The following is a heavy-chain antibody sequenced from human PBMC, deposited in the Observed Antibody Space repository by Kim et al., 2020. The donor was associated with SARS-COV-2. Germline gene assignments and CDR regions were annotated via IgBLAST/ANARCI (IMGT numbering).Heavy chain of an antibody. D-gene: IGHD3-3*01. CDR3: ARADRPRFLEWLPKRSYYYGMDV. Sequence: SVKVSCKASGGTFSSYAISWVRQAPGQGLEWMGGIIPIFGTANYAQKFQGRVTITADESTSTAYMELSSLRSEDTAVYYCARADRPRFLEWLPKRSYYYGMDVWGQGTTVTVSS. V-gene: IGHV1-69*13. CDR2: IIPIFGTA. CDR1: GGTFSSYA. J-gene: IGHJ6*02.